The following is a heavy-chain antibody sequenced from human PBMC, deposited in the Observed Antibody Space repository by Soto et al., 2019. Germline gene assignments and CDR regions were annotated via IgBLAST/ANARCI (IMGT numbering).Heavy chain of an antibody. CDR1: GVSISGSRYY. CDR2: IYYSGST. Sequence: PSETLSLTCTVSGVSISGSRYYWGWIRQPPGRGLEWIGNIYYSGSTYYTPALKSRVTLSVDTSKNQFSLNLNSVTAADTAVYYCARGGIPPSGYGIAYAMDVWGQGTTVIVSS. CDR3: ARGGIPPSGYGIAYAMDV. J-gene: IGHJ6*02. D-gene: IGHD1-26*01. V-gene: IGHV4-39*01.